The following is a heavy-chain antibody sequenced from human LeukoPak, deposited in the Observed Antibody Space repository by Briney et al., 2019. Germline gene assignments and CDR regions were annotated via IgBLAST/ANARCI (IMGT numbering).Heavy chain of an antibody. CDR1: GFTFSSYG. D-gene: IGHD2-2*02. V-gene: IGHV3-30*02. J-gene: IGHJ4*02. CDR3: ARSSRPEARLVVVPAAIDY. Sequence: GGSLRLSCAASGFTFSSYGMHWVRQAPGKGLEWVAFIRYDGSSKYYADSVKGRFTISRDNSKNTLYLQMNSLRAEDTAVYYCARSSRPEARLVVVPAAIDYWGQGTLVTVSS. CDR2: IRYDGSSK.